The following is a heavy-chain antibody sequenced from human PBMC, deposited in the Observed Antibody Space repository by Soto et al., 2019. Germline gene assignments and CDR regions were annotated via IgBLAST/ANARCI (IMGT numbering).Heavy chain of an antibody. CDR2: INPNSGGT. CDR1: GYTFTGYY. V-gene: IGHV1-2*04. Sequence: ASVKVSCKASGYTFTGYYMHWVRQAPGQGLEWMGWINPNSGGTNYAQKFQGWVTMTRDTSISTAYMELSRLRSDDTAVYYCARGDRSGYYLWGYYYGMDVWGQGTTVTVSS. D-gene: IGHD3-22*01. J-gene: IGHJ6*01. CDR3: ARGDRSGYYLWGYYYGMDV.